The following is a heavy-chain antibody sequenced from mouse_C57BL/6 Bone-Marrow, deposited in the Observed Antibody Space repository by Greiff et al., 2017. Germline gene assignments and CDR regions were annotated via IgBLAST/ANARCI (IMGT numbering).Heavy chain of an antibody. J-gene: IGHJ1*03. CDR3: ARNNYVGWSFDV. V-gene: IGHV1-69*01. D-gene: IGHD1-3*01. CDR1: GYTFTSYW. Sequence: QVQLQQPGAELVMPGASVKLSCKASGYTFTSYWIHWVKQRPGQGLEWIGEIDPSDSYTNYNQKFKGKSTLTVDKSSSTAYMQRSSLTSEDSAVYYCARNNYVGWSFDVGGKGTTVTVSA. CDR2: IDPSDSYT.